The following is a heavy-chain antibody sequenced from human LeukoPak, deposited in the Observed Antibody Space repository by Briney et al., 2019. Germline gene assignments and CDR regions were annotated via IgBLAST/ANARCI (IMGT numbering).Heavy chain of an antibody. CDR2: ISAYNGNT. J-gene: IGHJ6*02. CDR3: ARDVPPPPRDFWSGFQAYYYYGMDV. CDR1: GYTFTSYG. D-gene: IGHD3-3*01. Sequence: ASVNVSRKASGYTFTSYGISWVRQAPGQGLEWMGWISAYNGNTNYAQKLQGRVTMTTDTSTSTAYMELRSLRSDDTAVYYCARDVPPPPRDFWSGFQAYYYYGMDVWGQGTTVTVSS. V-gene: IGHV1-18*01.